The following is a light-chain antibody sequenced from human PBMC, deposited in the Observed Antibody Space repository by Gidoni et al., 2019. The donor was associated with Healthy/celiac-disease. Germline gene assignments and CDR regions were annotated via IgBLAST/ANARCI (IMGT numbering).Light chain of an antibody. CDR3: QQYYSTLRWT. Sequence: DIVMTQSPDSLAVSLGERATINCKSSQSVLYSSNNKNYLAWYQQKPGQPPKLLIYWASTRESGVPDRFSGSGSGTDFTLTISSLQAEDVAVYYCQQYYSTLRWTFXQXTKVEIK. J-gene: IGKJ1*01. CDR1: QSVLYSSNNKNY. V-gene: IGKV4-1*01. CDR2: WAS.